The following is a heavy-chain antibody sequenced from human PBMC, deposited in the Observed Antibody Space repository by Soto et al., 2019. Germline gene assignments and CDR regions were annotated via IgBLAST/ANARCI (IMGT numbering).Heavy chain of an antibody. V-gene: IGHV1-69*13. Sequence: SVKVSCKASGGTFSSHPISWVRLAPGQGLEWMGGIIPIFGTANYAQKFQGRVTITADESTSTAYMELSSLRAEDTAVYYCARVRDGDNDTHLDYWGQGGVLTASS. J-gene: IGHJ4*02. CDR2: IIPIFGTA. CDR3: ARVRDGDNDTHLDY. D-gene: IGHD1-1*01. CDR1: GGTFSSHP.